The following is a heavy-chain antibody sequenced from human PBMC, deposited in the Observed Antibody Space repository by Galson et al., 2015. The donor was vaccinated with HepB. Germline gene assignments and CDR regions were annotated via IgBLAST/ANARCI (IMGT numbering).Heavy chain of an antibody. Sequence: SVKVSCKASNYTFTSYSFTWVRQAPGQGLEWMGWISPYSGSTYYAHNLQGRLTMTTDTSTSTSYMELRSLSSDDTAVYYCAIYYYDSSADPFDYWGQGTLVTVSS. CDR3: AIYYYDSSADPFDY. CDR1: NYTFTSYS. V-gene: IGHV1-18*01. CDR2: ISPYSGST. D-gene: IGHD3-22*01. J-gene: IGHJ4*02.